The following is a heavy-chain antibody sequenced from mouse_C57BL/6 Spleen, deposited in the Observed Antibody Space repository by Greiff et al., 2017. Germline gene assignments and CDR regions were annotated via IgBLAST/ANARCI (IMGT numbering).Heavy chain of an antibody. D-gene: IGHD2-1*01. Sequence: VKLQESGAELVRPGASVTLSCKASGYTFTDYEMHWVKQTPVHGLEWIGAIDPETGGTAYNQKFKGKAILTADKSSSTAYMELRSLTSEDSAVYYCTLYSGDWYFDVWGTGTTVTVSS. CDR1: GYTFTDYE. CDR3: TLYSGDWYFDV. J-gene: IGHJ1*03. CDR2: IDPETGGT. V-gene: IGHV1-15*01.